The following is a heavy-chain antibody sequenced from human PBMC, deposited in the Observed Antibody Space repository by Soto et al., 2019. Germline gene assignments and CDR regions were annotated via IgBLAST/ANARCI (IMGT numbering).Heavy chain of an antibody. J-gene: IGHJ4*02. Sequence: SAKLSSKASGYTFTCYARHWVRQAPGQRLEWMGWINAGNGNTKYSQKFQGRVTITRDTSASTAYMELSSLRSEDTAVYYCARSIVVVTAADYWGQGTLVTVSP. CDR2: INAGNGNT. D-gene: IGHD2-21*02. CDR1: GYTFTCYA. V-gene: IGHV1-3*01. CDR3: ARSIVVVTAADY.